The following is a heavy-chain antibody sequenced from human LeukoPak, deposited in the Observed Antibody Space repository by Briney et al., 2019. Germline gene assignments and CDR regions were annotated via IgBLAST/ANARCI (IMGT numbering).Heavy chain of an antibody. V-gene: IGHV3-33*01. J-gene: IGHJ4*02. CDR2: IWYDGSNK. CDR1: GFTFNTYG. CDR3: ARDVGYYYDSRGYYLDY. Sequence: PGGSLRLSCAASGFTFNTYGMHWVRQAPGKGLEWVAVIWYDGSNKYYADSVKGRFTISRDNSKNTLYLQMNSLRAEDTAVYCCARDVGYYYDSRGYYLDYWGQGTLVTVSS. D-gene: IGHD3-22*01.